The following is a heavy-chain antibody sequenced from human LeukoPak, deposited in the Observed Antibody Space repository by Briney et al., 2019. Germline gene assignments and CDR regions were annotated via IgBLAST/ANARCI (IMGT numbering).Heavy chain of an antibody. CDR3: ARHTTVGGSLRFDY. V-gene: IGHV5-51*01. CDR2: ICPGDPDT. J-gene: IGHJ4*02. Sequence: GEPLKISCKGSGYGFSSYWIGWVRKMPGKGLEYMGIICPGDPDTRYSQSFQGQVTISADKSITTAYLQWSSLKASDTAMYYCARHTTVGGSLRFDYWGQGTLVSVSS. CDR1: GYGFSSYW. D-gene: IGHD4-23*01.